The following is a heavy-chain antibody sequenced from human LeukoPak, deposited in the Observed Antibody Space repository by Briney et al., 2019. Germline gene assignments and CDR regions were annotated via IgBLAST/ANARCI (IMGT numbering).Heavy chain of an antibody. D-gene: IGHD2-15*01. CDR2: IWYDGSNK. J-gene: IGHJ4*02. Sequence: PGRSLRLSCAASGFTFSSYGMHWVRQAPGKGLEWVAVIWYDGSNKYYADSVKGRFTISRDNSKNTLYLQMNSLRAEDTAMYYCARDAGSCSGGTCLYFDYWGQGTLVTVFS. CDR3: ARDAGSCSGGTCLYFDY. V-gene: IGHV3-33*01. CDR1: GFTFSSYG.